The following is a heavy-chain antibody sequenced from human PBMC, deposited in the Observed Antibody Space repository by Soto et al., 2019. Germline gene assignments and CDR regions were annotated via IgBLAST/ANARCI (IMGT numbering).Heavy chain of an antibody. J-gene: IGHJ5*02. CDR2: ISGSGGST. CDR3: ARGLLRLGWFDP. D-gene: IGHD1-26*01. V-gene: IGHV3-23*01. Sequence: EVQLLESGGGLVQPGGSLRLSCAASGFTFSSYAMSWVRQAPGKGLEWVSAISGSGGSTYYADSVKGRLTISRDNSKNTLYLQMNSLRAEDTAVYYCARGLLRLGWFDPWGQGTLVTVSS. CDR1: GFTFSSYA.